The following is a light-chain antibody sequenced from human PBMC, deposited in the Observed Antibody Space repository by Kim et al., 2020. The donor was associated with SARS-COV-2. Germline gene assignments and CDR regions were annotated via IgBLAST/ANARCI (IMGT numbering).Light chain of an antibody. J-gene: IGLJ3*02. CDR2: YDS. Sequence: APGKTARITCGGDNIGGKSVRWYQQKPGQAPVLVIYYDSDRPSGIPERFSGSNSGNTATLTISRVEAGDEADYYCQVWDSSSDHWVFGGGTQLTVL. CDR3: QVWDSSSDHWV. CDR1: NIGGKS. V-gene: IGLV3-21*04.